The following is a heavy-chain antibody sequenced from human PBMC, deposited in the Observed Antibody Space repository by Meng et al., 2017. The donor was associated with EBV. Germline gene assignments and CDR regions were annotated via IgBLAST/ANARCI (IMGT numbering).Heavy chain of an antibody. CDR3: ARRSLDYYDSSGLDY. V-gene: IGHV4-4*02. CDR2: IYHSGST. D-gene: IGHD3-22*01. J-gene: IGHJ4*02. Sequence: QVQLQESGPGLVKPSGTLSPPCACSGGSISRSNWWSWVRQPPGKGLEWIGEIYHSGSTNYNPSLKSRVTISVDKSKNQFSLKLSSVTAADTAVYYCARRSLDYYDSSGLDYWGQGTLVTVSS. CDR1: GGSISRSNW.